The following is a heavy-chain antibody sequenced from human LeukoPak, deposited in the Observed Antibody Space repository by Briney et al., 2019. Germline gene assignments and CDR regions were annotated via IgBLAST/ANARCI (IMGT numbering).Heavy chain of an antibody. CDR3: ARDHEGNTRGFDAFDI. J-gene: IGHJ3*02. CDR2: IYHSGST. D-gene: IGHD1-1*01. Sequence: SQTLSLTCTVSGGSISSGGYYWSWIRQPPGKGLEWIGYIYHSGSTYYNPSLKSRVTISVDRSKNQFSLKLSSVTAADTAVYYCARDHEGNTRGFDAFDIWGQGIMVTVSS. CDR1: GGSISSGGYY. V-gene: IGHV4-30-2*01.